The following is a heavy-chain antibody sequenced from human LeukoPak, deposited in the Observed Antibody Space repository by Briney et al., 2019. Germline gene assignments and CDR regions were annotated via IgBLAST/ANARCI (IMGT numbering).Heavy chain of an antibody. D-gene: IGHD6-13*01. J-gene: IGHJ4*02. CDR1: EFVFSDYY. CDR2: ISDSGSTI. V-gene: IGHV3-11*04. CDR3: ARAGVYWAAADTKFVD. Sequence: GGSLRLSCAASEFVFSDYYMSWIRQAPGKGLEWVSYISDSGSTIYYADSVKGRFTISRDNSMNTVYLQMNTLRTEDTAVYYCARAGVYWAAADTKFVDWGQGTLVTVSS.